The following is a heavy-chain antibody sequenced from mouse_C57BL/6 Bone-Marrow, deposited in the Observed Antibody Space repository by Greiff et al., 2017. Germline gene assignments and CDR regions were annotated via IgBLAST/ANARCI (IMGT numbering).Heavy chain of an antibody. J-gene: IGHJ1*03. Sequence: VQLQQPGAELVKPGASVKMSCKASGYTFTSYWITWVKQRPGQGLEWIGDIYPGSGSTNYNEKFKGKATLTVDTSSSTAYMQLSSLKSEDSAVYYCASDGYFDVWGTGTTVTVSS. CDR1: GYTFTSYW. V-gene: IGHV1-55*01. CDR2: IYPGSGST. CDR3: ASDGYFDV.